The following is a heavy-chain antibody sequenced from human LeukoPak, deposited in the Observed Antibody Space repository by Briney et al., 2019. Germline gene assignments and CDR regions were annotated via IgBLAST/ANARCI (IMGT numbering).Heavy chain of an antibody. CDR3: ARGHYAYTSSATLGSYNWFDP. CDR2: IYRGGSHT. CDR1: GSIFPNYW. J-gene: IGHJ5*02. D-gene: IGHD2-2*02. Sequence: GASLLISCEGGGSIFPNYWSGFRRPLGGKLLGCMGIIYRGGSHTRYSPSFQDQATISVDKSISTAYLQWSSLKASDTAMYYCARGHYAYTSSATLGSYNWFDPWGQGSLVTVSS. V-gene: IGHV5-51*01.